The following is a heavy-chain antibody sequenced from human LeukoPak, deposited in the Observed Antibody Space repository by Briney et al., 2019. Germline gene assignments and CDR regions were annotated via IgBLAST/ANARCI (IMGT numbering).Heavy chain of an antibody. CDR1: GFTFSSYG. CDR2: ISYDGSNK. V-gene: IGHV3-30*18. Sequence: GGSLRLSCAASGFTFSSYGMHWVRQAPGKGLEWVAVISYDGSNKYYADSVKGRFTISRDNSKNTLYLQMNSLRAEDTAVYYCAKEEFEMAPFDYWGQGTLVTVSS. J-gene: IGHJ4*02. D-gene: IGHD5-24*01. CDR3: AKEEFEMAPFDY.